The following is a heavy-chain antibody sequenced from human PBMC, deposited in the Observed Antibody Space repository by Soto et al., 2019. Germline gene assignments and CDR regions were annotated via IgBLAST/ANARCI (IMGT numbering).Heavy chain of an antibody. Sequence: SEILSLTYAVYGGSISSGGYCWSWIRQPPGKGLEWIGYIYHSGSTYYNPYLKSRVTISVDRSKNQFSLKLSSVTAADTAVYYCARGSPADFDYWGQGTLVTVS. CDR3: ARGSPADFDY. CDR2: IYHSGST. CDR1: GGSISSGGYC. J-gene: IGHJ4*02. V-gene: IGHV4-30-2*01.